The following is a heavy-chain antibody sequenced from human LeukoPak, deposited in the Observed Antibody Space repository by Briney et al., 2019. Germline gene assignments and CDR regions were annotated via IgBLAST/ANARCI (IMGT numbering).Heavy chain of an antibody. V-gene: IGHV3-23*01. CDR2: ISGSGGST. CDR1: GFTFSSYA. Sequence: PGGSLRLSCAASGFTFSSYAMSWVRQAPGKGLEWVSAISGSGGSTYYADSVKGRFTISRDNSKDTLYLQMNSLRAEDTAVYYCARGPVFGPDAFDIWGQGTMVTVSS. J-gene: IGHJ3*02. CDR3: ARGPVFGPDAFDI. D-gene: IGHD3-3*01.